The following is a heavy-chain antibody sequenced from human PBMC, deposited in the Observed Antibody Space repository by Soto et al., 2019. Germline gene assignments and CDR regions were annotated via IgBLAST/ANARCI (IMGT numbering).Heavy chain of an antibody. Sequence: VGSLRLSCAASGFTYSSYAMSWVRQAPGKGLEWVSAISGSGGSTYYADSVKGRFTISRDNSKNTLYLQMNSLRAEDTAVYYRAKDQRKDSRGKYYYYGMDVWGQGTTVTVSS. D-gene: IGHD3-10*01. J-gene: IGHJ6*02. CDR3: AKDQRKDSRGKYYYYGMDV. CDR2: ISGSGGST. V-gene: IGHV3-23*01. CDR1: GFTYSSYA.